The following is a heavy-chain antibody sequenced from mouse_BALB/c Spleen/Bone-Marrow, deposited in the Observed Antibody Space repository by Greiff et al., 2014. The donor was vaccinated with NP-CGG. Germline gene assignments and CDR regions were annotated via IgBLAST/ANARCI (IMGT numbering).Heavy chain of an antibody. CDR1: GYAFTNYL. Sequence: QVQLQQPGAELVRPGTSVKVSCKASGYAFTNYLIEWIKQRPGQGLEWIGVSNPGSGGTNYNEKFKGKATLTADKSSSTAYMQLSSLTSDDSAVYFCAREPVRGFAYWGQGTLVTVSA. CDR2: SNPGSGGT. CDR3: AREPVRGFAY. V-gene: IGHV1-54*01. D-gene: IGHD3-1*01. J-gene: IGHJ3*01.